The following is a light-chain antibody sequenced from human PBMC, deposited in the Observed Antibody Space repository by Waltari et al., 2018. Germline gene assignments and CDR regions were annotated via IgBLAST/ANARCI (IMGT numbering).Light chain of an antibody. CDR1: QSISIY. J-gene: IGKJ2*01. V-gene: IGKV1-39*01. Sequence: DVQMTQSPSFLSAAVGDRVPITCRKSQSISIYLNWYQQRPGKAPKFLIYAASSLQSGVPSRFSGSGSGTDFTLTISSLQPEDFATYYCQQGYSIPVTFGQGTKLEI. CDR3: QQGYSIPVT. CDR2: AAS.